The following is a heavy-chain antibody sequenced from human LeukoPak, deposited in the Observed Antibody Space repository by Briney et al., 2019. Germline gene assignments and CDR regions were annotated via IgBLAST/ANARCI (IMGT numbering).Heavy chain of an antibody. Sequence: GGSLRLSCAASGFSLSPYSMNWVRQAPGKGLEWVSYISSSGSTIYYADSVKGRFTISRDNAKNSLYLQMNSLRAEDTAVYYCARDPRCSSTSCYSVGAFDIWGQGTMVTVSS. CDR3: ARDPRCSSTSCYSVGAFDI. D-gene: IGHD2-2*01. V-gene: IGHV3-48*04. CDR2: ISSSGSTI. J-gene: IGHJ3*02. CDR1: GFSLSPYS.